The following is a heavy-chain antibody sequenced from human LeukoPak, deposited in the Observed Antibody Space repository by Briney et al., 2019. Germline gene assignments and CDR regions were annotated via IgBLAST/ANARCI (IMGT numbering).Heavy chain of an antibody. CDR2: ISGSGTTA. CDR3: TRNMGLDS. D-gene: IGHD2/OR15-2a*01. CDR1: GFIFKSQD. J-gene: IGHJ4*02. Sequence: GGSLRLSCVGFGFIFKSQDMNWVRQAPGKGLEWVSSISGSGTTAWYADAVKGRFTISRDNSKNTLSLQMNSLRAEDTAVYYCTRNMGLDSWGQGTLVTVST. V-gene: IGHV3-23*01.